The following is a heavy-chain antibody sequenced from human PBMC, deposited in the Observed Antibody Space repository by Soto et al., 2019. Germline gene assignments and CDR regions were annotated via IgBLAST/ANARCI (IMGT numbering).Heavy chain of an antibody. J-gene: IGHJ5*02. CDR1: GGSISSYY. V-gene: IGHV4-59*01. CDR3: ARSISGSYYPWLLVHP. CDR2: IYYSGST. D-gene: IGHD1-26*01. Sequence: PSETLSLTCTVSGGSISSYYWSWIRQPPGKGLEWIGYIYYSGSTNYNPSLKSRVTISVDTSKNQFSLKLSSVTAADTAVYYCARSISGSYYPWLLVHPWAQQTLVSVS.